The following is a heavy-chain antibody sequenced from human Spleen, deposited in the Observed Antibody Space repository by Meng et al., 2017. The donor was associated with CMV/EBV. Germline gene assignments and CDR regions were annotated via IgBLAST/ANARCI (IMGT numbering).Heavy chain of an antibody. V-gene: IGHV5-51*01. CDR2: IYPGDSDT. Sequence: GGSLRLSCKGSGYSFTSYWIGGVRQMPGKGLEWMGIIYPGDSDTRYSPSFQGQVTISADKSISTAYLQWSSLKASDTAMYYCARHDDGWSQVDYWGQGTLVTVSS. D-gene: IGHD2-8*01. CDR1: GYSFTSYW. J-gene: IGHJ4*02. CDR3: ARHDDGWSQVDY.